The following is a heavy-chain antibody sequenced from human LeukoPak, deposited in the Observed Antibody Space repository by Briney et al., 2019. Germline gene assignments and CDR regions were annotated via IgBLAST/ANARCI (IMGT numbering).Heavy chain of an antibody. CDR1: GFTFSNYA. Sequence: GGSLRLSCAASGFTFSNYAMSWVRQAPGKGLEWVAGISGTGGSTHYADSVKGRFTISRDNSKNTVYLQMRNLRVGHTAVYYCAKVVAGNIDYYFDYWGQGILVAVSS. CDR2: ISGTGGST. CDR3: AKVVAGNIDYYFDY. D-gene: IGHD2/OR15-2a*01. J-gene: IGHJ4*02. V-gene: IGHV3-23*01.